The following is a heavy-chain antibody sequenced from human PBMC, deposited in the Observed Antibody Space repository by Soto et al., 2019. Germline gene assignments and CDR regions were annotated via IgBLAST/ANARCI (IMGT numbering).Heavy chain of an antibody. V-gene: IGHV1-69*13. Sequence: SVKVSCKASGGTFSSYAISWVRQAPGQGLEWMGGIIPIFGTANYAQKFQGRVTITADESTSTAYMELSSLRSEDTAVYYCARPAPYYYDSSGPGHAFDIWGQGTMVTVSS. CDR3: ARPAPYYYDSSGPGHAFDI. D-gene: IGHD3-22*01. CDR1: GGTFSSYA. J-gene: IGHJ3*02. CDR2: IIPIFGTA.